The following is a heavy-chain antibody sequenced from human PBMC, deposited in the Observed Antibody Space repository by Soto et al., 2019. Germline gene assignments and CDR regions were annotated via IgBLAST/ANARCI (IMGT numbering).Heavy chain of an antibody. CDR3: AKRVGYSGSCEDYYYCMDV. D-gene: IGHD6-13*01. V-gene: IGHV3-23*01. Sequence: PGGSLRLSCAASGFTFSSYAMRWVRQAPGKGLEWVAAISGSGGSTYYADSVKGRFTISRYNSKNTLDLQMNSLRAEDTAVYYCAKRVGYSGSCEDYYYCMDVGGQGTTVTVSS. CDR1: GFTFSSYA. J-gene: IGHJ6*02. CDR2: ISGSGGST.